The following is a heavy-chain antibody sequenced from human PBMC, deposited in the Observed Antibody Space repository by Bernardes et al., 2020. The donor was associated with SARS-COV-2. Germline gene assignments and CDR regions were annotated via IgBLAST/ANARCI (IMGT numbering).Heavy chain of an antibody. CDR2: VYSGGHS. Sequence: SVSLRLTCTVSGGSISSNNNYWGWIPQANGKELEWISSVYSGGHSYYNPSLQSRVSESVDTSRNQFSLRLNFVTAADTAVYYCAGSSCGIDCYIGGLRSWDYGMDVWGPGTTVTVS. CDR3: AGSSCGIDCYIGGLRSWDYGMDV. J-gene: IGHJ6*02. D-gene: IGHD2-21*01. CDR1: GGSISSNNNY. V-gene: IGHV4-39*01.